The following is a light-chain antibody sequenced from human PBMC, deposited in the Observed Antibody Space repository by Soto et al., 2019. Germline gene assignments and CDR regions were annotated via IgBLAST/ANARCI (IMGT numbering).Light chain of an antibody. Sequence: QSALTQPASVSGSPGQSITISCTGTSSDVGGYNYVFWYQQHPGKAPKLMIYEVSNRPSGVSNRFSGSKSGNTASLTISGLQPEDEADYYCSSYTTISTLEVFGGGTKLTVL. CDR3: SSYTTISTLEV. V-gene: IGLV2-14*01. J-gene: IGLJ3*02. CDR1: SSDVGGYNY. CDR2: EVS.